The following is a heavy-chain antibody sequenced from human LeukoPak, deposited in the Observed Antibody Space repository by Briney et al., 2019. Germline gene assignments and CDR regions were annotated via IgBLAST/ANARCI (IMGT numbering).Heavy chain of an antibody. J-gene: IGHJ4*02. Sequence: GGALRLSCVASGFAFSDKAMKRVRQAPGKGLEWVSLFRDSGGSTNYADSVKGRFTISRDNSKNTLYLQMNTLRAEDTAIYYCASSYGSSAYYPFDYWGQGTLVTVFS. D-gene: IGHD3-22*01. V-gene: IGHV3-23*01. CDR3: ASSYGSSAYYPFDY. CDR1: GFAFSDKA. CDR2: FRDSGGST.